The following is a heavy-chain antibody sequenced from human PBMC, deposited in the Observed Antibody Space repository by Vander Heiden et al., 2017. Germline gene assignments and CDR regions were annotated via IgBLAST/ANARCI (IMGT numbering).Heavy chain of an antibody. J-gene: IGHJ4*02. V-gene: IGHV3-53*01. CDR3: TRGFDPYYFDY. Sequence: EVQLVESGGGLIQPGGSLRLSCAASGFPVRSNYMSWVRQAPGKGLEWVSIFYSSGSTYYADSVKGRFTISRDISKNTLYLQMNSLRAEDTAVYYCTRGFDPYYFDYWGQGTLVTVSS. CDR2: FYSSGST. CDR1: GFPVRSNY.